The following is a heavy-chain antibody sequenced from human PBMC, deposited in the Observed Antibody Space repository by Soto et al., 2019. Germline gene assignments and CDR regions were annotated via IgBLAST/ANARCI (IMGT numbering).Heavy chain of an antibody. CDR3: ARHGSGSYYDGWFDP. CDR1: GGSISRSSYY. CDR2: IYDSGST. V-gene: IGHV4-39*01. J-gene: IGHJ5*02. Sequence: QLQLLESGPGLVKPSETLSLTCSVSGGSISRSSYYWGWIRQPPGKGLEWIGSIYDSGSTYYNPSLKSRVTISVDTSKNQFSLKLSSVTAADTAVYYCARHGSGSYYDGWFDPWGQGTLVTVSS. D-gene: IGHD3-10*01.